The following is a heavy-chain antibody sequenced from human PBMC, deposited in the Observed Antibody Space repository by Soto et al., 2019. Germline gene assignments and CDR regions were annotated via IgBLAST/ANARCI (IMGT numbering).Heavy chain of an antibody. Sequence: QVQLVQSGAEVKKPGSSVKVSCKASGGTFSSYAIGWVRQAPGQGFEWMGGIIPIFGSTNYAQKFQGRVTITADESTSTAYMELTSLRSEDTAVYYCARGGLRFLDCAMDVWGQGTTVTVSS. CDR3: ARGGLRFLDCAMDV. J-gene: IGHJ6*02. CDR2: IIPIFGST. V-gene: IGHV1-69*12. D-gene: IGHD3-3*01. CDR1: GGTFSSYA.